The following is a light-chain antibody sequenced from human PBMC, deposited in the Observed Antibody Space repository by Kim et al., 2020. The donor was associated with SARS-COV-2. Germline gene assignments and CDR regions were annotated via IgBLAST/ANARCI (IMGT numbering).Light chain of an antibody. CDR3: QQYNNWPPLT. V-gene: IGKV3-15*01. J-gene: IGKJ4*02. CDR1: QSVSSN. Sequence: PGERATLASRASQSVSSNLAWYQQKPGQAPRLLIYGASTRATGIPARFSGSGSGTEFTLTISSQQSEDFAVYYCQQYNNWPPLTFGGGTKVDIK. CDR2: GAS.